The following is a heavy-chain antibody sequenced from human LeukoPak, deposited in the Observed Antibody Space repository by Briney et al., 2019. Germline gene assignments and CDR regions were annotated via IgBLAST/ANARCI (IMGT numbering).Heavy chain of an antibody. Sequence: WGSLRLSCAASGFTFSSYEMNWVRQAPGKGLEWVSYISSSGSTIYYADSVKGRFTISRDNAKNSLYLQMNSLRAEDTAVYYCARSSRELGGYAHWELMPPFDYWGQGTLVTVSS. CDR1: GFTFSSYE. J-gene: IGHJ4*02. CDR2: ISSSGSTI. V-gene: IGHV3-48*03. D-gene: IGHD1-7*01. CDR3: ARSSRELGGYAHWELMPPFDY.